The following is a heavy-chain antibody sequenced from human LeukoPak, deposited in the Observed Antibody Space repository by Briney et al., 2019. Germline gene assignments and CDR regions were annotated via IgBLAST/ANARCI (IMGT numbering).Heavy chain of an antibody. CDR1: GFTFSSYA. D-gene: IGHD5-12*01. CDR3: AKWSGYGPYYVY. Sequence: TGGPLILSCAASGFTFSSYAMSWVRQAPGKGLEGVSAISGSGGSIYYAVSVEGRFTISRDNSKNTLCLKMNSLRAEDTAVYYCAKWSGYGPYYVYWGQGTLVTVSS. J-gene: IGHJ4*02. CDR2: ISGSGGSI. V-gene: IGHV3-23*01.